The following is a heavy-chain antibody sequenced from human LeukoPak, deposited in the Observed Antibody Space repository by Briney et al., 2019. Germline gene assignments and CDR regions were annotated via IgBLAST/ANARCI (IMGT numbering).Heavy chain of an antibody. CDR3: ATRSLRFLEWLLGV. V-gene: IGHV3-23*01. CDR2: ISGSGGST. Sequence: GGSLRLSRAASGLTFSSYGMSWVRAAPGKGLEWVSAISGSGGSTYYADSVKGRFTISRDNSKNTLYLQMNSLRAEDTAVYYCATRSLRFLEWLLGVWGQGTLVTVSS. D-gene: IGHD3-3*01. CDR1: GLTFSSYG. J-gene: IGHJ4*02.